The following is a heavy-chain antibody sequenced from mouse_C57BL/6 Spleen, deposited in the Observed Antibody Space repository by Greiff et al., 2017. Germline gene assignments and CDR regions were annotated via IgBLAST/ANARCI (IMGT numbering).Heavy chain of an antibody. Sequence: EVKVVESGGGLVKPGGSLKLSCAASGFTFSSYAMSWVRQTPEKRLEWVATISDGGSYTYYPDNVKGRFTLSRDNAKNNLYLQMSHLKSEDTAMYYCALSGSSGPGYFDDWGQGTTLTVSS. CDR3: ALSGSSGPGYFDD. CDR1: GFTFSSYA. V-gene: IGHV5-4*03. J-gene: IGHJ2*01. CDR2: ISDGGSYT. D-gene: IGHD1-3*01.